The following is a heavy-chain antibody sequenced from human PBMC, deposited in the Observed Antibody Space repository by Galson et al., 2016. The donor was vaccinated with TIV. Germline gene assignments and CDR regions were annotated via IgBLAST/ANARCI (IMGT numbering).Heavy chain of an antibody. Sequence: SLRLSCAASGFTFSDYYMNWGRQPPGKGLEWISYISRGRSSSPIYVDSGKGRFTISRDSSKNSLCLRMSKLRAEDTAVYYCAAGWWSRGALDIWGHGTMVTVSS. CDR2: ISRGRSSSP. CDR1: GFTFSDYY. J-gene: IGHJ3*02. V-gene: IGHV3-11*06. CDR3: AAGWWSRGALDI. D-gene: IGHD2-8*02.